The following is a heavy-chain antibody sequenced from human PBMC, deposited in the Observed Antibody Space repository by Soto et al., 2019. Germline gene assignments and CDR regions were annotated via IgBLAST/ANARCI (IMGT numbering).Heavy chain of an antibody. CDR1: GFTFSTYA. V-gene: IGHV3-23*01. CDR3: AKAGGDCSGGTCYSGQGDH. CDR2: ISGSGSST. D-gene: IGHD2-15*01. J-gene: IGHJ4*02. Sequence: EVHLLESGGGLVQPGGSLRLSCAASGFTFSTYAMSWVRQAPGKGLDCVSGISGSGSSTYYADSVKGRFTVSRDNAKNTLYLQMNNLRAEDTAVYYCAKAGGDCSGGTCYSGQGDHWGQGTLVTVSS.